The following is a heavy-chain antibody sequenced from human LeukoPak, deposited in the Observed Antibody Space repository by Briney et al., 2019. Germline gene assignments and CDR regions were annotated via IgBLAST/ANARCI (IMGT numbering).Heavy chain of an antibody. J-gene: IGHJ6*02. D-gene: IGHD3-3*01. CDR1: GYTFTSYG. CDR3: ARENSGYDFWSGYTYYYYGMDV. Sequence: ASVKVSCKASGYTFTSYGISWVRQAPGQGLEWMGWISAYNGNTNYAQKLQGRVTMTTDTSTSTAYMELRSLRSDDTAVYYCARENSGYDFWSGYTYYYYGMDVWGQGTTVTVSS. V-gene: IGHV1-18*01. CDR2: ISAYNGNT.